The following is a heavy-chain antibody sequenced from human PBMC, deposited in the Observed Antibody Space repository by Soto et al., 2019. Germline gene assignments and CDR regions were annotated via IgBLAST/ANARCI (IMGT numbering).Heavy chain of an antibody. CDR3: ARGASSLPGFY. Sequence: QVQLVQSGAEVKKPGASVKVSCKASGYTFTSYGISWVRQAPGQGLEWMGWISAYNGDTDYAHNLQGRVTLTTDTSTTAAYMEPRSLTPDDTAVYYCARGASSLPGFYWGQGTLVTVSS. V-gene: IGHV1-18*01. CDR2: ISAYNGDT. CDR1: GYTFTSYG. D-gene: IGHD6-13*01. J-gene: IGHJ4*02.